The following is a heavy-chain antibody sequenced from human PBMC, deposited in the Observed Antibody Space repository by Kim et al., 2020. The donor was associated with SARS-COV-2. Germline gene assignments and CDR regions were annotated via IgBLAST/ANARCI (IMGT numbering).Heavy chain of an antibody. CDR3: ARHAMVVDMVAQIDY. J-gene: IGHJ4*02. CDR1: GGSIESTTYY. Sequence: SETLSLTCSVSGGSIESTTYYWGWIRQPPGKRPEWIGSIYFTGTTYYNTPLKSRVTISEDTSKKQFSLKLTHVTAADTAVYYCARHAMVVDMVAQIDYWGQGTLVTVSS. V-gene: IGHV4-39*01. D-gene: IGHD5-12*01. CDR2: IYFTGTT.